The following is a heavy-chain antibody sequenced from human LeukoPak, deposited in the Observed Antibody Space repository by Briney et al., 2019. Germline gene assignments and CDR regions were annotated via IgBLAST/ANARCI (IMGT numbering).Heavy chain of an antibody. V-gene: IGHV3-53*01. CDR2: IYSGGST. CDR1: GFTVRSNY. CDR3: ARDVLRYGSGSYAWGYYMDV. D-gene: IGHD3-10*01. Sequence: GGSLRLSCAASGFTVRSNYMRWVRQAPGKGVEWGSGIYSGGSTYYADSVKGRFTISRDNSTNTLYLQMNSLRAEDTAVYYCARDVLRYGSGSYAWGYYMDVWGKGTTVTISS. J-gene: IGHJ6*03.